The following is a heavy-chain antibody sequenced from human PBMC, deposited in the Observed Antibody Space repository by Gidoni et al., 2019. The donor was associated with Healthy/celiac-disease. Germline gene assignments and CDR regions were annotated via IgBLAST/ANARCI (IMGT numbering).Heavy chain of an antibody. CDR3: AKEAGLWLYYFDY. CDR2: ISYDGSNK. J-gene: IGHJ4*02. V-gene: IGHV3-30*18. Sequence: QVQLVESGGGVVQPGRSLRLSCAASGFTFSSYGMHWVRQAPGKGLEWVAVISYDGSNKYYADSVKGRFTISRDNSKNTLYLQMNSLRAEDTAVYYCAKEAGLWLYYFDYWGQGTLVTVSS. CDR1: GFTFSSYG. D-gene: IGHD5-18*01.